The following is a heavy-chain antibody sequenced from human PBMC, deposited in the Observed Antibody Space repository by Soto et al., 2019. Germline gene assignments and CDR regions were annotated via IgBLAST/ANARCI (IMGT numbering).Heavy chain of an antibody. V-gene: IGHV1-8*01. CDR1: ASTIKSYY. J-gene: IGHJ4*02. D-gene: IGHD4-17*01. CDR2: IDPDGGDT. Sequence: VSWHACASTIKSYYIKGVAQASEKGLEWMGCIDPDGGDTSYAQKFQGRVTMTEDTSTDTAYMELSSLRSEDTAVYYCATDVRDYGGNSGYFDYWGQGTLVTVSS. CDR3: ATDVRDYGGNSGYFDY.